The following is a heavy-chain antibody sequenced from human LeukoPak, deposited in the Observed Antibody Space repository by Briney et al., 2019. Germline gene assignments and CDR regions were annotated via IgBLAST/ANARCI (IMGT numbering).Heavy chain of an antibody. CDR3: ARGYYDSQSGWFDP. CDR1: GVSISSSNW. Sequence: SGTLSLTCAVSGVSISSSNWWSWVRQPPGKGLEWIGEIYHSGSTNYNPSLKSRVTISVDKSKNQFSLKLSSVTAADTAVYYCARGYYDSQSGWFDPWGQGTLVTVSS. J-gene: IGHJ5*02. V-gene: IGHV4-4*02. CDR2: IYHSGST. D-gene: IGHD3-22*01.